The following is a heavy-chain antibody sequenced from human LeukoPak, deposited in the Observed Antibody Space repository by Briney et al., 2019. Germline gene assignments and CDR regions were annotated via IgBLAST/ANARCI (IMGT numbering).Heavy chain of an antibody. CDR1: GFTFSSYA. CDR2: ISYDGSNK. CDR3: ARTTGDSFHLPDY. D-gene: IGHD7-27*01. J-gene: IGHJ4*02. Sequence: PGGSLRLSCAASGFTFSSYAMHWVRQAPGKGLEWVAVISYDGSNKYYADSVKGRFTISRDNSKNTLYLQMNSLRAEDTAVYYCARTTGDSFHLPDYWGQGTLVTVSS. V-gene: IGHV3-30-3*01.